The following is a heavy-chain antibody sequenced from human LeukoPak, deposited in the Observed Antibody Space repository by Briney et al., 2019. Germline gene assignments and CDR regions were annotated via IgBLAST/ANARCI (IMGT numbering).Heavy chain of an antibody. CDR1: GFTFSSCS. J-gene: IGHJ4*02. CDR3: VSFYETY. V-gene: IGHV3-48*04. CDR2: ISSGSSSI. Sequence: GGSLRLSCAASGFTFSSCSMNWVRQAPGKGLEWVSYISSGSSSIYYADSVKGRFTISKDNAKNTVYLQMNNLRAEDTAVYYCVSFYETYWGRGTLVTVSS. D-gene: IGHD2-2*01.